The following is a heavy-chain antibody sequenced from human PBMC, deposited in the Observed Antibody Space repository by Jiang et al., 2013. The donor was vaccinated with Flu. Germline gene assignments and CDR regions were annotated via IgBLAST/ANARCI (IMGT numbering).Heavy chain of an antibody. CDR1: GFTFSSYW. CDR2: IKQDGSEK. D-gene: IGHD3-3*01. CDR3: ARGFLYDFWSGINFDY. V-gene: IGHV3-7*03. Sequence: RLSCAASGFTFSSYWMSWVRQAPGKGLEWVANIKQDGSEKYYVDSVKGRFTISRDNAKNSLYLQMNSLRAEDTAVYYCARGFLYDFWSGINFDYWGQGTLVTVSS. J-gene: IGHJ4*02.